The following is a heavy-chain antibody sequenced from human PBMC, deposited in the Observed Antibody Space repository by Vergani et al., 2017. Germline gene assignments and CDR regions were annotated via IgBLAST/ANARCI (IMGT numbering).Heavy chain of an antibody. Sequence: QVQLVETGGGVVQPGGSLTLYCATSGFSFNTYGAHWVRQAPGKGLEWVAFIGYDGRIKYNVDSVKGRFTISRDTSKKTLSLQMTSLRADDTAVYYCAKXGRENSDYGYFDYWGQGTLVTVSS. CDR2: IGYDGRIK. V-gene: IGHV3-30*02. CDR1: GFSFNTYG. CDR3: AKXGRENSDYGYFDY. D-gene: IGHD4-17*01. J-gene: IGHJ4*02.